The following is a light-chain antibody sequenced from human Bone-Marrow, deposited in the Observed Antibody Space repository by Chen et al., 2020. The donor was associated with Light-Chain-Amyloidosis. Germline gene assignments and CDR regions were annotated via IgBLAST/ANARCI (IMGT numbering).Light chain of an antibody. CDR2: DAS. Sequence: DIQMTQSPSSLSASVGDRVTITCQASQGITKFLNWYQQKPGEAPKLLIYDASNLETGVPSRFSGGGSGTDFTCAISSLQPEDVATYYCQQYDRLPLAFGGGTKVEIK. V-gene: IGKV1-33*01. CDR1: QGITKF. CDR3: QQYDRLPLA. J-gene: IGKJ4*01.